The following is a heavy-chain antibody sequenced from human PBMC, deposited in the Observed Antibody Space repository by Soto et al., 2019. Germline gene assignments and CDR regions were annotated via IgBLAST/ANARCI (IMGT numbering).Heavy chain of an antibody. D-gene: IGHD3-3*01. CDR1: GGSISSGGYY. CDR3: ARAPPRYYDFWSGYDNWFDP. J-gene: IGHJ5*02. Sequence: SETLSLTCTVSGGSISSGGYYWSWIRQHPGKGLEWIGYIYYSGSTYYNPSLKSRVTISVDTSKNQFSLKLSSVTAADTAVYYCARAPPRYYDFWSGYDNWFDPWGQGTLVTVSS. V-gene: IGHV4-31*03. CDR2: IYYSGST.